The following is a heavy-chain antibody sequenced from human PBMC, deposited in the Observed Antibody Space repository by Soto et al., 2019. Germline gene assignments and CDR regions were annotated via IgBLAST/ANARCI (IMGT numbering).Heavy chain of an antibody. J-gene: IGHJ4*02. CDR3: ALFNPRIAVACTGFDY. CDR1: GGTFSSYT. V-gene: IGHV1-69*02. Sequence: QVQLVQSGAEVKKPGSSVKVSCKASGGTFSSYTISWVRQAPGQGLEWMGRIIPILGIANYAQKFQGRVTITADKSTSTAYMELSSLRSEDTAVYYCALFNPRIAVACTGFDYWGQGTLVTVSS. CDR2: IIPILGIA. D-gene: IGHD6-19*01.